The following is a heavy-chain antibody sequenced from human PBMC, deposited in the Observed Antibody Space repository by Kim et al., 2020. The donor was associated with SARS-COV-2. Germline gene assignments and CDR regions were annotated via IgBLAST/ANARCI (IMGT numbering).Heavy chain of an antibody. J-gene: IGHJ5*02. D-gene: IGHD6-13*01. V-gene: IGHV4-39*07. CDR3: ARAGYSSSWYNWFDP. Sequence: PSLQSRVTIAVDTSKNQFSLKLSSVTAADTAVYYCARAGYSSSWYNWFDPWGQGTLVTVSS.